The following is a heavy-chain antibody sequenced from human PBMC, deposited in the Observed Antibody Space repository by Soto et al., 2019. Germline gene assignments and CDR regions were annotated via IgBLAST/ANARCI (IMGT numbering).Heavy chain of an antibody. J-gene: IGHJ6*02. CDR1: GFTFSDYY. V-gene: IGHV3-11*01. D-gene: IGHD3-10*01. CDR2: ISSSGSTI. CDR3: ARDEYYYGSGSYPYSCYGMDV. Sequence: QVQLVESGGGLVKPGGSLRLSCAASGFTFSDYYMSWIRQAPGKGLEWVSYISSSGSTIYYADSVKGRFTSSRDNAKNSRYLQMNSLRAEDTAVYYCARDEYYYGSGSYPYSCYGMDVWGQGPTVTVSS.